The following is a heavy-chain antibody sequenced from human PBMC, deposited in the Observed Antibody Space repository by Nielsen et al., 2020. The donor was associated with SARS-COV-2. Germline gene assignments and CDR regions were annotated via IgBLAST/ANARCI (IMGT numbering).Heavy chain of an antibody. J-gene: IGHJ3*02. V-gene: IGHV4-31*03. D-gene: IGHD4-17*01. Sequence: SETLSLTCTVSGGSISSGGYYWSWIRQHPGKGLEWIGYIYYSGSTYYNPSLKSRVTISVDTSKNQFSLKLSSATAADTAVYYCARDRLREHAFDIWGQGTMVTVSS. CDR2: IYYSGST. CDR1: GGSISSGGYY. CDR3: ARDRLREHAFDI.